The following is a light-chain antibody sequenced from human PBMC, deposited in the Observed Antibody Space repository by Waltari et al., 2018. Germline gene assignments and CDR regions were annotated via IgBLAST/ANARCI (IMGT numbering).Light chain of an antibody. J-gene: IGKJ2*01. CDR2: GAS. V-gene: IGKV3-20*01. Sequence: VLTQSPGTLSLSPGERATLSCRASQSLTQRSLAGYQQKPGQAPRLLIYGASSRAAGIPDRFSGSGSGTDFTLTISRLEPEDFAVYYCQQYGSSVLYTFGQGTKLEIK. CDR3: QQYGSSVLYT. CDR1: QSLTQRS.